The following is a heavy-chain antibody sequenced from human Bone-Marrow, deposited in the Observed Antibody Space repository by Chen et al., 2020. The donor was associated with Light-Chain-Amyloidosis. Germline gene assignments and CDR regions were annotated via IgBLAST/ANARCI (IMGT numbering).Heavy chain of an antibody. CDR3: ARRRDGYNFDY. CDR1: GYTFPNYW. J-gene: IGHJ4*02. D-gene: IGHD5-12*01. CDR2: IYPDDSGA. Sequence: EVQLEQSGPEVKKPGESLKISCKGSGYTFPNYWIGWVRQMPGKGLEWMGVIYPDDSGARYLPSFEGQVTISSDQSRTPAYLQWRSLKASDTAMYYCARRRDGYNFDYWGQGTLVTVSS. V-gene: IGHV5-51*01.